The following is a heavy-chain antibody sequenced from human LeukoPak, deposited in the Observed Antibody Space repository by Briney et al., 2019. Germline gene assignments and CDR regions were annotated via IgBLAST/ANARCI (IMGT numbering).Heavy chain of an antibody. CDR1: GGSISSYY. CDR3: ARVWYYYDSSGYYYFDY. J-gene: IGHJ4*02. CDR2: IYYSGST. D-gene: IGHD3-22*01. Sequence: SETLSLTCTVSGGSISSYYWGWIRQPPGKGLEWIGSIYYSGSTYYNPSLKSRVTISVDTSKNQFSLKLSSVTAADTAVYYCARVWYYYDSSGYYYFDYWGQGTLVTVSS. V-gene: IGHV4-39*07.